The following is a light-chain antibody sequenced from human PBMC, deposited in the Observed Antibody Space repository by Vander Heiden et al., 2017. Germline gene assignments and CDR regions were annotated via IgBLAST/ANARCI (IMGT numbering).Light chain of an antibody. V-gene: IGLV1-44*01. CDR1: RYNIGSYT. CDR3: AAWDDNLSGVL. Sequence: QSVLTQPPSASGNPGQPVTISCYGSRYNIGSYTVNWYQQVPGTAPRLLIFKTNQRPSGVPDRFFGSKSGASASLAISGLQSGDEATYYCAAWDDNLSGVLFGGGTKMSVL. J-gene: IGLJ2*01. CDR2: KTN.